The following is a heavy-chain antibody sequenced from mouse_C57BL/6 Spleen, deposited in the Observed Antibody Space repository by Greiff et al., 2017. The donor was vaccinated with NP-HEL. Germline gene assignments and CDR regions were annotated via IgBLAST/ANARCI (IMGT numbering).Heavy chain of an antibody. V-gene: IGHV1-80*01. D-gene: IGHD2-4*01. CDR1: GYAFSSYW. Sequence: VQLQESGAELVKPGASVKISCKASGYAFSSYWMNWVKQRPGKGLEWIGQIYPGDGDTNYNGKFKGKATLTADKSSSTAYMQLSSLTSEDSAVYFCAREDYDYDGDYWGQGTTLTVSS. CDR2: IYPGDGDT. J-gene: IGHJ2*01. CDR3: AREDYDYDGDY.